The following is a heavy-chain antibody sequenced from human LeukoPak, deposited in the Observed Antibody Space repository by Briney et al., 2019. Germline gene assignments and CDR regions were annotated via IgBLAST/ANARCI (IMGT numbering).Heavy chain of an antibody. CDR2: IIPIFGTA. CDR1: GGTFSSYA. V-gene: IGHV1-69*05. J-gene: IGHJ5*02. D-gene: IGHD1-26*01. CDR3: ARVSGSYVNWFDP. Sequence: WASVKVSCKASGGTFSSYAISWVRQAPGQGLEWMGGIIPIFGTANYAQKFQGRVTITTDESTSTAYMELSGLRSEDTAVYYCARVSGSYVNWFDPWGQGTLVTVSS.